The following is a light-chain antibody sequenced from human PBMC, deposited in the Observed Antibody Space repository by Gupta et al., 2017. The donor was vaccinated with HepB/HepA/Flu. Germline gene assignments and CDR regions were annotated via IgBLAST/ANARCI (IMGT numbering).Light chain of an antibody. V-gene: IGLV2-14*01. Sequence: QSALTQPASVSGSPGQPITISCTGTSSDVGAYNYVSWYQQHPGKAPKVMIYDVTNRPSGVSNRFSGSKSGNTASLTISGLQAEDEADYYCSSYTSSSILVFGGGTKVTVL. CDR1: SSDVGAYNY. CDR3: SSYTSSSILV. CDR2: DVT. J-gene: IGLJ3*02.